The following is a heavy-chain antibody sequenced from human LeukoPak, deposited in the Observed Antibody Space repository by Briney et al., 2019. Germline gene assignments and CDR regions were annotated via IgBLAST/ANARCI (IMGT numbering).Heavy chain of an antibody. V-gene: IGHV1-69*01. Sequence: SVKVSCKASGGTFSGYAISWVRQAPGQGLEWMGGIIPIFGTANYAQKFQGRVTITADESTSTAYMELSSLRSEDTAVYYCARELRAHDAFDIWGHGAMVTVSS. CDR2: IIPIFGTA. CDR1: GGTFSGYA. CDR3: ARELRAHDAFDI. J-gene: IGHJ3*02.